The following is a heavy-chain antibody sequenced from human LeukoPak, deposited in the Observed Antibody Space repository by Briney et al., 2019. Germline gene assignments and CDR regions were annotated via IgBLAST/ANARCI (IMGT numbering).Heavy chain of an antibody. V-gene: IGHV3-21*05. CDR1: GFTFSTHS. Sequence: GGSLTFSCAASGFTFSTHSMNWVRQAPGKGLEWVSYINHDGNDIYYGESVKGRFTISRDNAKNSLYLQMHTPRAEDTAVYYCAGDGTGVLPGDAFDIWSQGTMVTVSS. J-gene: IGHJ3*02. D-gene: IGHD1-1*01. CDR3: AGDGTGVLPGDAFDI. CDR2: INHDGNDI.